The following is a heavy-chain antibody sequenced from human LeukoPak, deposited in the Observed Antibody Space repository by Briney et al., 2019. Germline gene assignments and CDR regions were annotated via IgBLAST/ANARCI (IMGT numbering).Heavy chain of an antibody. Sequence: PGGSLRLSCAASGFTFSVYYMSWIRQAPGKGLEWVSYISSSGSTIYYADSVKGRFTISRDNAKNSLYLQMNSLRAEDTAVYYCARDHYIAVYYYYMDVWGKGTTVTVSS. D-gene: IGHD4-11*01. CDR2: ISSSGSTI. V-gene: IGHV3-11*04. CDR1: GFTFSVYY. J-gene: IGHJ6*03. CDR3: ARDHYIAVYYYYMDV.